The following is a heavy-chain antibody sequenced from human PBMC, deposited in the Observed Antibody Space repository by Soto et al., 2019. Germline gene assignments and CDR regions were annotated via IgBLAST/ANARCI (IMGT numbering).Heavy chain of an antibody. CDR2: INTSGGST. CDR1: GYTFTSYY. V-gene: IGHV1-46*01. J-gene: IGHJ4*02. D-gene: IGHD3-22*01. Sequence: QVQLVQSGAEVKEPGASVKVSCKASGYTFTSYYLYWVRQAPGQGLEWMGIINTSGGSTNYAQKFLGRVTMTRDTSTSTVYMELSSLRSEDTAVYSCARSKGYYYDSSGYYLLYWGQGTLVTVSS. CDR3: ARSKGYYYDSSGYYLLY.